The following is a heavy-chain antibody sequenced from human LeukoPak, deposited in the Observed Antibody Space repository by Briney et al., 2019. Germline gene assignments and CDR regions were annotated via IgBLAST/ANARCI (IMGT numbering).Heavy chain of an antibody. Sequence: GRSLSLSCAASGFTFNYYWMSWVRQTPGKGLEWLANIKPDGSEKYYVDSVRGRFTISRDNAKSSVHLQMNGLRAEDTAIYYCARDGLYFAMDVWGQGATVTVSS. V-gene: IGHV3-7*03. CDR3: ARDGLYFAMDV. J-gene: IGHJ6*02. CDR2: IKPDGSEK. CDR1: GFTFNYYW.